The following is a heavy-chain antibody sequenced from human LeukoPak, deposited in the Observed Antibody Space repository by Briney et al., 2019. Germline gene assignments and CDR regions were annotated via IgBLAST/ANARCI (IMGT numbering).Heavy chain of an antibody. CDR3: ARGEPSSGWYWRSNWFDP. Sequence: SETLSLTCTVSGGSISSYYWSWIRQPPGKGLEWIGYSYYSGSTNYNPSLKSRVTISVDTSKNQFSLKLSSVTAADTAVYYCARGEPSSGWYWRSNWFDPWGQGTLVTVSS. J-gene: IGHJ5*02. CDR2: SYYSGST. V-gene: IGHV4-59*08. CDR1: GGSISSYY. D-gene: IGHD6-19*01.